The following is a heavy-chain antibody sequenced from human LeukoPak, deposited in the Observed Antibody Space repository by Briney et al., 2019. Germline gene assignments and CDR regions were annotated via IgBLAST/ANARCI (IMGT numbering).Heavy chain of an antibody. D-gene: IGHD1-7*01. CDR3: ARLIGITGTTSPGNGLDV. J-gene: IGHJ6*02. CDR2: ISDNSGRT. Sequence: GGSLRLSCAASGFSFRTYAMSWVRQAPGKGLEWVSAISDNSGRTYYADSVKGRFTISRDNSKNTLFVQMNSLRAEDTAVYYCARLIGITGTTSPGNGLDVWGQGTTVTVSS. CDR1: GFSFRTYA. V-gene: IGHV3-23*01.